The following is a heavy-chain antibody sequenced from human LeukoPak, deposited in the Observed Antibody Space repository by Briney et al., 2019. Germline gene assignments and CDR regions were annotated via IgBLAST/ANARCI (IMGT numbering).Heavy chain of an antibody. D-gene: IGHD5-18*01. J-gene: IGHJ6*03. CDR2: INHSGST. Sequence: PSETLSLTCAVYGGSFSGYYWSWIRQPPGKGLEWIGEINHSGSTNYNPSLKSRVTISVDTSKNQFSLKLSSVTAADTAVYYCARRPWGYSYGPSPYYYYMDVWGKGTTVTISS. CDR3: ARRPWGYSYGPSPYYYYMDV. V-gene: IGHV4-34*01. CDR1: GGSFSGYY.